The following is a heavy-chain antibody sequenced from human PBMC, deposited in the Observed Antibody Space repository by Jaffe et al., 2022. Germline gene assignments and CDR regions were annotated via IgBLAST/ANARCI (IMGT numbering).Heavy chain of an antibody. D-gene: IGHD3-9*01. J-gene: IGHJ6*03. CDR2: IYYSGST. CDR1: GGSISSYY. V-gene: IGHV4-59*01. CDR3: ARGRNDILTGYYKGYYYYYMDV. Sequence: QVQLQESGPGLVKPSETLSLTCTVSGGSISSYYWSWIRQPPGKGLEWIGYIYYSGSTNYNPSLKSRVTISVDTSKNQFSLKLSSVTAADTAVYYCARGRNDILTGYYKGYYYYYMDVWGKGTTVTVSS.